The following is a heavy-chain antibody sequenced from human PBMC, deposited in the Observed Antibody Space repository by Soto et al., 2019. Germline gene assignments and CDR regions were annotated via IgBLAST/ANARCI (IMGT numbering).Heavy chain of an antibody. CDR1: GYSFTSYW. CDR2: IYPGDSDT. D-gene: IGHD6-13*01. J-gene: IGHJ6*02. CDR3: ARALYSTSFTSSYYGMDV. Sequence: PGESLKISCKGSGYSFTSYWIGWERQMPGKGLDWIRPIYPGDSDTIYSPSFQGHVTISADKAVSSASMRWSSRKASETAIYSCARALYSTSFTSSYYGMDVWGQGTRVTVSS. V-gene: IGHV5-51*01.